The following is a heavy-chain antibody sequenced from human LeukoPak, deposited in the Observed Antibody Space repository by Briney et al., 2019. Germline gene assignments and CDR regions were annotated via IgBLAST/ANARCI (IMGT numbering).Heavy chain of an antibody. J-gene: IGHJ3*02. Sequence: SVKVSCKDSGGTFSSYAICWVRPAPGQGLEWMGGIIPIFGTANYAQKFQGRVTITTDESTSTAYMELSSLRSEDTAVYYCAREGYKGIVARGAFDIWGQGTMVTVSS. CDR2: IIPIFGTA. D-gene: IGHD2-15*01. CDR1: GGTFSSYA. CDR3: AREGYKGIVARGAFDI. V-gene: IGHV1-69*05.